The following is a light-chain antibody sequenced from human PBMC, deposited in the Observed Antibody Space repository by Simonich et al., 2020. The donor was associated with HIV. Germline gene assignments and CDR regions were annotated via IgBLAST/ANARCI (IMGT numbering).Light chain of an antibody. J-gene: IGKJ1*01. Sequence: DIVMTQSPDSLAVSLGERATINCKSSQNILYSSNNKNYLAWYQQRPRQPPNLLIYWASTRESGVPDRFSGSGSGTDFTLTINSLQAEDVAIYYCQQYYSTPPTFGQGTKVEIK. CDR3: QQYYSTPPT. CDR1: QNILYSSNNKNY. CDR2: WAS. V-gene: IGKV4-1*01.